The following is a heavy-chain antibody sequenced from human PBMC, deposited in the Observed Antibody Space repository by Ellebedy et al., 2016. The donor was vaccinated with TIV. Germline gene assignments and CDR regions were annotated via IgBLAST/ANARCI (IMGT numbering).Heavy chain of an antibody. CDR3: ARHQEHYDSSGYYS. V-gene: IGHV5-10-1*01. CDR2: IDPSDSYT. D-gene: IGHD3-22*01. J-gene: IGHJ4*02. CDR1: GYSFTSYS. Sequence: KVSCXGSGYSFTSYSISWVRQMPGKGLEWMGRIDPSDSYTNYSPSFQGHVTISADKSISTAYLQWSSLKASDTAMYYCARHQEHYDSSGYYSWGQGTLVTVSS.